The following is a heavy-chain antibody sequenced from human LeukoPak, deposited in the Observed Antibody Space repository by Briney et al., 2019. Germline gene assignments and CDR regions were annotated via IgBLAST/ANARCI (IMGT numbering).Heavy chain of an antibody. D-gene: IGHD5-12*01. Sequence: HTGGSLRLSCAASGFTFSSYAMSWVRQAPGKGLEWVSFITSSGSTIYYADSVKGRFTIYRDNAENLLYLQMNSLRAEDTAVYYCARGSGYDYLPPKPFWPENFDYWGQGTLVTVSS. V-gene: IGHV3-48*03. CDR3: ARGSGYDYLPPKPFWPENFDY. J-gene: IGHJ4*02. CDR1: GFTFSSYA. CDR2: ITSSGSTI.